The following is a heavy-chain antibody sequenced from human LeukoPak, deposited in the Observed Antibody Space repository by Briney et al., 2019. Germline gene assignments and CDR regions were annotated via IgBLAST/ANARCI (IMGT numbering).Heavy chain of an antibody. J-gene: IGHJ4*02. D-gene: IGHD6-19*01. V-gene: IGHV3-30-3*01. CDR1: GFTFSSYA. CDR3: AILGGPSSGGYGENKPIGGY. CDR2: ISYDGSNK. Sequence: GGPLRLSCAASGFTFSSYAMHWVRQAPGKGLEWVAVISYDGSNKYYADSVKGRFTISRDNPKNTLYLQMNSLRAEDTAVYYWAILGGPSSGGYGENKPIGGYWGKETLVPAPS.